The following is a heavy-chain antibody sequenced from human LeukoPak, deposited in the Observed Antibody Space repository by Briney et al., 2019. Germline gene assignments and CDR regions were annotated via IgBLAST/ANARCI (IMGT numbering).Heavy chain of an antibody. CDR1: GFTFSSYA. Sequence: GGSLRLSCAASGFTFSSYAMHWVRQAPGKGLEWVAVISYDGSNKYYADSVKGRFTISRNNSKNTLYLQMNSLRAEDTAVYYCASRYYDSSGYYWGAFDIWGQGTMVTVSS. CDR3: ASRYYDSSGYYWGAFDI. CDR2: ISYDGSNK. D-gene: IGHD3-22*01. V-gene: IGHV3-30*04. J-gene: IGHJ3*02.